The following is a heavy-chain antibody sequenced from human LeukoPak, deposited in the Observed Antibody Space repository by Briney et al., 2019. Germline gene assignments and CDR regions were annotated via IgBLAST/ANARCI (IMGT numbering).Heavy chain of an antibody. CDR3: AKDAGTAAGGRGYFDY. J-gene: IGHJ4*02. D-gene: IGHD6-13*01. Sequence: PGGSLRLSCAASGFTFSGYAMSWVRQAPGKGLEWASLISGSGSTTYYADSVKGRFTISRDNSKNTVYVQMNSLRAEDTAVYYCAKDAGTAAGGRGYFDYWGQGTLVTVSS. V-gene: IGHV3-23*01. CDR2: ISGSGSTT. CDR1: GFTFSGYA.